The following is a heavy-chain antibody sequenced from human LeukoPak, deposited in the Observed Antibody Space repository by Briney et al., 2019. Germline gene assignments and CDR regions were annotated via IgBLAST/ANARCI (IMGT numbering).Heavy chain of an antibody. V-gene: IGHV3-23*01. D-gene: IGHD5-24*01. Sequence: AISGSGGSTYYADSVKGRFTISRDNSKNTLYLQMNSLRAEDTAVYYCAKEKLTAPYYGMDVWGQGTTVTVSS. CDR3: AKEKLTAPYYGMDV. J-gene: IGHJ6*02. CDR2: ISGSGGST.